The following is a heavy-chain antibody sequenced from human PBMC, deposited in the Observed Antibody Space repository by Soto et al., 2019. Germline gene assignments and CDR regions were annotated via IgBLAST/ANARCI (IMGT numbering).Heavy chain of an antibody. CDR3: ARSLLVVTNYYGMDV. D-gene: IGHD2-8*02. V-gene: IGHV4-34*01. CDR2: INHSGST. J-gene: IGHJ6*02. Sequence: SETLSLTCAVYGGSFSGYYWSWIRQSPGKGLEWIGEINHSGSTNYNPSLKSRVTISVDTSKNQFSLKLSSVTAADTAVYYCARSLLVVTNYYGMDVWGQGTTVTVSS. CDR1: GGSFSGYY.